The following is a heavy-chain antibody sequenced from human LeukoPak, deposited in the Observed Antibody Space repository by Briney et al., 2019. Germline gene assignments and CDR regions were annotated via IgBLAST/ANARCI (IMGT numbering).Heavy chain of an antibody. Sequence: SETLSLICAVSGYSISSGYYWGWLRQPPGTGLEWIGSIYHSGSTYYNPSLKRRVTISVDTSKNQFSLNLSSVTAADTAVYYCARDLDGQFDPWGQGTLVTVSS. CDR2: IYHSGST. CDR1: GYSISSGYY. J-gene: IGHJ5*02. D-gene: IGHD5-24*01. CDR3: ARDLDGQFDP. V-gene: IGHV4-38-2*02.